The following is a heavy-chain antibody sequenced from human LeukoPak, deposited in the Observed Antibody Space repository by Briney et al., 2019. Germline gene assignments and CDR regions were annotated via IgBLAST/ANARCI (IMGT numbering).Heavy chain of an antibody. V-gene: IGHV3-23*01. J-gene: IGHJ3*02. CDR2: ISDSGGST. CDR3: AKEGRGVAFDI. CDR1: GFTFSSYS. Sequence: GGSLRLSCAASGFTFSSYSMNWVRQAPGKGLEWVSVISDSGGSTYYADSVKGRFTISRDNSKNTLFLQMNSLRAEDTAVYYCAKEGRGVAFDIWGQGTMVTVSS.